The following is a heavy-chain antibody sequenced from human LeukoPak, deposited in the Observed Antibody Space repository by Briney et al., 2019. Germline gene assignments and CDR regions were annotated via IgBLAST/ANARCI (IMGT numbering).Heavy chain of an antibody. Sequence: KTSETLSLTCSVFGGSASSYYWSWIRQPPGKGLEWIGYISYSGSTNYNPSLMSRVTISLATSKNQFSLKLSPVTAADTAVYYCARSAGYFDYWGQGTLVTVSS. CDR3: ARSAGYFDY. CDR1: GGSASSYY. V-gene: IGHV4-59*02. J-gene: IGHJ4*02. CDR2: ISYSGST.